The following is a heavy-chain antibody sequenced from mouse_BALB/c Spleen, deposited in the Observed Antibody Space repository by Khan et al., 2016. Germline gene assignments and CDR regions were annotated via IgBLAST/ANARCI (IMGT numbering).Heavy chain of an antibody. CDR2: ISSGSSTI. CDR3: GRGDF. Sequence: EVELVESGGGLVQPGGSRKLSCAASGFTFSNFGMHWVRQAPEKGLEWVAFISSGSSTIYYADTVKGRFTVSRDNPKNTLCLQMTRLGSEDTAMXYCGRGDFWGQGTTLTVSS. V-gene: IGHV5-17*02. CDR1: GFTFSNFG. J-gene: IGHJ2*01.